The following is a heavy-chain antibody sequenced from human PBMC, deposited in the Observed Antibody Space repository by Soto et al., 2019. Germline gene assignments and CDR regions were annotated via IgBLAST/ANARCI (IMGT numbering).Heavy chain of an antibody. Sequence: QVRLQESGPGLVKPSDTLYLTCAVSGYSISSSNWWGWIRQPPGKGLEWIGYIYYSGTTYYNPSLKSRVTMSVDTSKNQFSLKLTSVTAVDTAVYYCAGREIQGPIDYWGQGTLVTVSS. CDR1: GYSISSSNW. CDR3: AGREIQGPIDY. J-gene: IGHJ4*02. V-gene: IGHV4-28*01. D-gene: IGHD1-26*01. CDR2: IYYSGTT.